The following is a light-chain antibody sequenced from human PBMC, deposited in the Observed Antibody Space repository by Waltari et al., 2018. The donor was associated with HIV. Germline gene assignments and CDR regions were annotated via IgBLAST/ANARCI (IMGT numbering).Light chain of an antibody. CDR2: GAS. V-gene: IGKV3-15*01. CDR1: QSVSDN. CDR3: QQYNDWPPLYT. J-gene: IGKJ2*01. Sequence: EIVMTQSPATLSVSPGERVTLSCRSSQSVSDNLAWYQQKPGQAPRLLIYGASTRATGIPARFSGSASGTAFTLTISSLQSEDFAVYYCQQYNDWPPLYTFGQGPKVEIK.